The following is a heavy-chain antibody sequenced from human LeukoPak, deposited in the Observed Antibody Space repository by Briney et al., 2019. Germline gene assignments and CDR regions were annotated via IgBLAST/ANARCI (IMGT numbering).Heavy chain of an antibody. CDR3: ASRIAARANTYYYDSSGYLDY. CDR2: IYYSGRP. Sequence: SVTLSLTCTVSGGSISSSSYYWGSIRQPPGKGLEWIGSIYYSGRPYYNPSLKSRVTISVDTSKNQFSLKLSSVTAADTAVYYCASRIAARANTYYYDSSGYLDYWGQGTLVTVS. CDR1: GGSISSSSYY. D-gene: IGHD3-22*01. V-gene: IGHV4-39*01. J-gene: IGHJ4*02.